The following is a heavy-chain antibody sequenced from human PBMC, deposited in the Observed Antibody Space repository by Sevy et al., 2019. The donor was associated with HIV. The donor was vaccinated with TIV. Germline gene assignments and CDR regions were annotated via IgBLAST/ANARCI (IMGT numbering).Heavy chain of an antibody. D-gene: IGHD3-22*01. CDR3: ARDSSVSSGYYYVYYYYYGMDV. Sequence: SCAASGFTFSSYAMHWVRQAPGKGLEWVAVISYDGSNKYYADSVKGRFTISRDNSKNTLYLQMNSLRAEDTAVYYCARDSSVSSGYYYVYYYYYGMDVWGQGTTVTVSS. J-gene: IGHJ6*02. CDR2: ISYDGSNK. CDR1: GFTFSSYA. V-gene: IGHV3-30*04.